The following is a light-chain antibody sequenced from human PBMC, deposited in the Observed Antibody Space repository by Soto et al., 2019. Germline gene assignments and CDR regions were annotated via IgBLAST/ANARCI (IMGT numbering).Light chain of an antibody. CDR1: SSDVGGYNY. J-gene: IGLJ1*01. CDR2: DVI. Sequence: QSVLTQPRSVSGSPGQSVTISCTGTSSDVGGYNYVSWYQQHPGKAPKLMIHDVIKRPSGVPDRFSGSKSGNTASLTISGLQAEDEADYYCCSYAGTYTYVFGTGTKVTVL. V-gene: IGLV2-11*01. CDR3: CSYAGTYTYV.